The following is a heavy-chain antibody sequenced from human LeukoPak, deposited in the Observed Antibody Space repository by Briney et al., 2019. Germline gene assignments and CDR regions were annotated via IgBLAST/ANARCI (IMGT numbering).Heavy chain of an antibody. CDR1: GGSISSYY. J-gene: IGHJ5*01. Sequence: SETLSLTCTVSGGSISSYYWSWIRQPLGKGLEWIGHIHNSGNTNYNPSLKSRVTLSVDTSKNQFSLKLSSVTAADTAVYYCAREGTTGRNLNWFDSWGQGTLVTVSS. D-gene: IGHD1-1*01. V-gene: IGHV4-59*01. CDR3: AREGTTGRNLNWFDS. CDR2: IHNSGNT.